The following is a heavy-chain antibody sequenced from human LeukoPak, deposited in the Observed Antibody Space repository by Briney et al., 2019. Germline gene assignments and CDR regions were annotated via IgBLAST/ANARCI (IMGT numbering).Heavy chain of an antibody. D-gene: IGHD3-10*01. CDR3: ARVGDHYHWNFDL. CDR1: GFTVGSKY. J-gene: IGHJ2*01. Sequence: GGSLRLSCAASGFTVGSKYMNWVRQAPGKGLEWVSILYSGGDTFYSDSVKGRFTISRDNSRNTLSLQMNSLRVEDTAVYYCARVGDHYHWNFDLWGRGALVTVSS. V-gene: IGHV3-53*01. CDR2: LYSGGDT.